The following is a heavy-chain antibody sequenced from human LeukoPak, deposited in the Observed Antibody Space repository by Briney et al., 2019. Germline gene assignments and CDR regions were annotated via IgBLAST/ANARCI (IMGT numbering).Heavy chain of an antibody. J-gene: IGHJ1*01. CDR1: GFTFSSYT. D-gene: IGHD3-22*01. Sequence: GGSLRLSCAASGFTFSSYTMNWVRQAPGKGLEWVSAISGSGGSTYYADSVKGRFTISRDNSKNTLYLQMNSLRAEDTAVYYCAQDRETTYYYDSSGYPEYFQHWGQGTLVTVSS. CDR3: AQDRETTYYYDSSGYPEYFQH. V-gene: IGHV3-23*01. CDR2: ISGSGGST.